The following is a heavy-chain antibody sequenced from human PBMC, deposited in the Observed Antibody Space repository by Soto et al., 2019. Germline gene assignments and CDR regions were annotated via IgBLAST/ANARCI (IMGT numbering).Heavy chain of an antibody. Sequence: GGSLRLSCAASGFTFSSYGMHWVRQAPGKGLEWVAVIWYDGSNKYYADSVKGRFTISRDNPKNTLYLQMNSLRAEDTAVYYCAREVGEWLSYFDYWGQGTLVTVSS. CDR1: GFTFSSYG. CDR2: IWYDGSNK. V-gene: IGHV3-33*01. D-gene: IGHD3-3*01. J-gene: IGHJ4*02. CDR3: AREVGEWLSYFDY.